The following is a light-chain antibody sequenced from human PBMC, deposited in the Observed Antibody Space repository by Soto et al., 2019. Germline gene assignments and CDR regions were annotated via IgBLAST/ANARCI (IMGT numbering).Light chain of an antibody. V-gene: IGKV1-39*01. Sequence: DIPMTQSPSSLSASVGDRVTITCRAIQSISSYLNWYQQKPGTAPKLLIYAASSLQSGVPSRFSGSGSGTDFTLTINSLQPEDFATYYCQQSYSSPRTFGQGTKVEIK. CDR3: QQSYSSPRT. CDR1: QSISSY. J-gene: IGKJ1*01. CDR2: AAS.